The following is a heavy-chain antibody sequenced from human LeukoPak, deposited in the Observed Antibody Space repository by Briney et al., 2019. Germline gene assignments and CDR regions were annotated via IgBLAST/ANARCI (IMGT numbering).Heavy chain of an antibody. CDR1: GXSISSSY. CDR2: ISYRGTT. CDR3: ARDPGSCSGGSCSFYWYFDL. J-gene: IGHJ2*01. Sequence: KPSETLSLTCSVSGXSISSSYWSWIRQPPGKGLEWIGYISYRGTTKYNPSLKSRVTISVDTSKNQVSLNLSSVTAADTAVYYCARDPGSCSGGSCSFYWYFDLWGRGTLVTVSS. D-gene: IGHD2-15*01. V-gene: IGHV4-59*01.